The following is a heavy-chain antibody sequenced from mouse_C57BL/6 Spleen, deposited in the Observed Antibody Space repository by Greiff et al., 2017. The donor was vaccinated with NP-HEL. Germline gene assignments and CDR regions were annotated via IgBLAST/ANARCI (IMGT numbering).Heavy chain of an antibody. CDR2: IWSGGST. D-gene: IGHD1-1*01. V-gene: IGHV2-2*01. J-gene: IGHJ3*01. CDR3: ARSTVESAY. Sequence: VQLQQSGPGLVQPSQSLSITCTVSGFSLTSYGVHWVRQSPGKGLEWLGVIWSGGSTDYNAAFISRLSISKDNSKSQVFFKMNSLQADDTAIYYCARSTVESAYWGQGTLVTVSA. CDR1: GFSLTSYG.